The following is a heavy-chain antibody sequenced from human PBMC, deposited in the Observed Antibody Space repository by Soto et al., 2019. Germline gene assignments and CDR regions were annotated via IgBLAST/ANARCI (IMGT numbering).Heavy chain of an antibody. CDR2: ISSSGSTI. CDR3: ARVWFGDGEDHDACDI. Sequence: QVQLVESGGGLVKPGGSLRLSCAASGFTFSDYYMSWLRQAPGKGLEWVSYISSSGSTIYYADSVKGRFTISRDNAKNSLDLQMNSLWAEDTAVYYCARVWFGDGEDHDACDICGQGTMVTVSS. D-gene: IGHD3-10*01. V-gene: IGHV3-11*01. J-gene: IGHJ3*02. CDR1: GFTFSDYY.